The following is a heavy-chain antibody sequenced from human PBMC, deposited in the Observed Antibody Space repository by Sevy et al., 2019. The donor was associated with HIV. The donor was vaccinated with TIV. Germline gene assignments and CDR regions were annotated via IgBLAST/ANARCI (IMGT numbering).Heavy chain of an antibody. D-gene: IGHD2-21*01. CDR2: MFYSGTT. CDR1: GGSISASNYD. J-gene: IGHJ4*02. CDR3: ARQGGIVDRAFDY. V-gene: IGHV4-39*01. Sequence: SETLSLICTVSGGSISASNYDWGWIRQSPGMGLEWIGSMFYSGTTYFNPSLKSRVTISVDTSKNQFSLKQNSVTAADTAVYYCARQGGIVDRAFDYWGQGTLVTVSS.